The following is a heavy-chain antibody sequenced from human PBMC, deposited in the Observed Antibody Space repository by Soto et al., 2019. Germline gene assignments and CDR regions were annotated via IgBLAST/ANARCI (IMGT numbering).Heavy chain of an antibody. CDR1: GGTLNSYA. Sequence: ASVKVSCKASGGTLNSYAISWVRQAPGQGLEWMGGIIPTSGTANYAQKFQGRVTFTADKSTNTAYMELSSLRSEDTAVYYCARDAPRYCSGGNCYSDYFDYWGQGNLVTVSS. D-gene: IGHD2-15*01. J-gene: IGHJ4*02. CDR3: ARDAPRYCSGGNCYSDYFDY. V-gene: IGHV1-69*06. CDR2: IIPTSGTA.